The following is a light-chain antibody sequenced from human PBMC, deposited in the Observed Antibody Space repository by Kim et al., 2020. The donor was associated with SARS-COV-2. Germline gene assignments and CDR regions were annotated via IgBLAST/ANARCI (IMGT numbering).Light chain of an antibody. CDR2: WAS. J-gene: IGKJ2*01. V-gene: IGKV4-1*01. CDR3: QQYRSLPYT. CDR1: QTVLKTSNNQNY. Sequence: KAPINCRSSQTVLKTSNNQNYVTWYQQKSGQPPKLLLYWASKRELWVPDRFSGSASGTNFTLTINRLQAEDVAVYYCQQYRSLPYTFGQGTKLEI.